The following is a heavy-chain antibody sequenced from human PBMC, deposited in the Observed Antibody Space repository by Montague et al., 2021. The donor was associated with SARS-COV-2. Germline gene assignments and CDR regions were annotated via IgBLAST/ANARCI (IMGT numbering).Heavy chain of an antibody. J-gene: IGHJ3*02. CDR3: ARVRITMIAVVDAFDI. D-gene: IGHD3-22*01. V-gene: IGHV4-31*02. CDR2: IYYSGST. Sequence: IYYSGSTYYNPSLKSRVAISVDTSKNQFSLKLSSVTAADTAVYYCARVRITMIAVVDAFDIWGQGTMVTVSS.